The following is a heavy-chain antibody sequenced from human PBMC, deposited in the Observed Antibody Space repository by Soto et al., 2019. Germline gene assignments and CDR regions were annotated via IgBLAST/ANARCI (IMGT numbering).Heavy chain of an antibody. Sequence: QITLKESGPTLVKPTQTLTLTCAFSVFSLSASGVGVGWIRQPPGKALEWLALIYWDDDKRYSPALKSRLTNNKHTSKNQEVLTMNNMDPMYTATYYCTHRPGDRGYAFDVWGQEPKVTVSS. CDR3: THRPGDRGYAFDV. CDR2: IYWDDDK. V-gene: IGHV2-5*02. J-gene: IGHJ3*01. D-gene: IGHD3-10*01. CDR1: VFSLSASGVG.